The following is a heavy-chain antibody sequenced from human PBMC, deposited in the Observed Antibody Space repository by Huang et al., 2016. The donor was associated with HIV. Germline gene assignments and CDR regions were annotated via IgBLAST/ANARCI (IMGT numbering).Heavy chain of an antibody. CDR2: IIPSLGTP. Sequence: QVQLVQSGAEVKKPGSSVRVSCEASGGTFSSYAINWVRQAPGQGLEWMGGIIPSLGTPNYAQKFKGRVTITADESTSTAYMELSSLRSDDTAVYYCARDRKYDNAWYWFDPWGQGTLVTVSS. D-gene: IGHD1-1*01. CDR1: GGTFSSYA. J-gene: IGHJ5*02. V-gene: IGHV1-69*01. CDR3: ARDRKYDNAWYWFDP.